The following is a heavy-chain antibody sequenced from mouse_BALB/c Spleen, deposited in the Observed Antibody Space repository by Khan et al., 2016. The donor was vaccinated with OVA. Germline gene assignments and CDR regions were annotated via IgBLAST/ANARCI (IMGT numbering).Heavy chain of an antibody. Sequence: EVELVASGGGLVKPGGSLKLSCSASGFTFSNFAMSWVRQTPERRLECVATISTGGHYTFYPDSVKDRFTISRDNAKNTLYLQMSSLRSEDTAMYYCARSLVNYHAMDYWGQGTSVTVSS. CDR1: GFTFSNFA. V-gene: IGHV5-9-3*01. CDR2: ISTGGHYT. CDR3: ARSLVNYHAMDY. J-gene: IGHJ4*01. D-gene: IGHD2-2*01.